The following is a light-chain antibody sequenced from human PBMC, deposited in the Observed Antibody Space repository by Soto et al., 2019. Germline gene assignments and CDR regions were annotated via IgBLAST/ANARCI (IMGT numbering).Light chain of an antibody. CDR3: QHRSSSPLT. V-gene: IGKV3-11*01. CDR2: DTS. Sequence: ETVLTQSPATLSLSPGERATLSCRASQSAGNYLAWYQQRPGQAPRLLIYDTSVRATGVSARFSGSGSGTDFTLTISSLEPEDFAVYYCQHRSSSPLTFGGGTKVEIK. J-gene: IGKJ4*01. CDR1: QSAGNY.